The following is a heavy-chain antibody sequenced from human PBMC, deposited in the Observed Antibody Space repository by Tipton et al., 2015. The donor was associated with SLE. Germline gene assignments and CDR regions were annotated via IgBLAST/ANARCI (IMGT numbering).Heavy chain of an antibody. CDR2: IHYSGRS. V-gene: IGHV4-59*11. D-gene: IGHD2-15*01. CDR3: AGLGPLANVGGSTYSPPLDG. Sequence: TLSLTCTVSGGSISGHYWTWIRQPPGKGLEYIGYIHYSGRSDYNPSLKSRVTISLDTSKNHFSLKVTSVTAADTAVYYCAGLGPLANVGGSTYSPPLDGWSQGTTVTVCS. J-gene: IGHJ6*02. CDR1: GGSISGHY.